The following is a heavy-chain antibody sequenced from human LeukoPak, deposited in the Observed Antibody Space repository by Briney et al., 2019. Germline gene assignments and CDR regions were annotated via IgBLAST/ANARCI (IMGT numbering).Heavy chain of an antibody. Sequence: GGSLRLSCAASGFTFSSYAMHWVRQAPGKGLEWVAVISYDGSNKYYADSVKGRFTISRDNSKNTLYLQMNSLRAEDTAVYYCARETGTGFFFDYWGQGTLVTVSS. V-gene: IGHV3-30-3*01. D-gene: IGHD1-7*01. CDR1: GFTFSSYA. CDR2: ISYDGSNK. CDR3: ARETGTGFFFDY. J-gene: IGHJ4*02.